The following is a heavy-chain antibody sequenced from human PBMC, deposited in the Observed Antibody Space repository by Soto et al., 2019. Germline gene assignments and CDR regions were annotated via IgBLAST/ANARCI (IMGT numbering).Heavy chain of an antibody. CDR2: IYYSGST. CDR3: ARRVKTYYYDSSGYMSYYGMDV. CDR1: GGSISSGGYY. Sequence: TLSLTCTVSGGSISSGGYYWSWIRQHPGKGLEWIGYIYYSGSTYYNPSPKSRVTISVDTSKNQFSLKLSSVTAADTAVYYCARRVKTYYYDSSGYMSYYGMDVWGQGTTVTVSS. V-gene: IGHV4-31*03. D-gene: IGHD3-22*01. J-gene: IGHJ6*02.